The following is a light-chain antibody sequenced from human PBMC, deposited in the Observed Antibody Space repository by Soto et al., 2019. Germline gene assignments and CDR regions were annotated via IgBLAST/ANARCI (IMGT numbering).Light chain of an antibody. Sequence: EVVLTQSPATLSLSPGERATLSCRASQSIRNYLAWYLQKPGQAPRLLIYDASNRATGIPARFSGSGSGTDFILTISSLEPEDSGVYYCQQYNNWPTFGQGTKVEIK. CDR2: DAS. CDR3: QQYNNWPT. J-gene: IGKJ1*01. V-gene: IGKV3-11*01. CDR1: QSIRNY.